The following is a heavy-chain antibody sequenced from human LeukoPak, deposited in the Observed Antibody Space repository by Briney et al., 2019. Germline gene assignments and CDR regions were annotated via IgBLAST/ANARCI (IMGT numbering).Heavy chain of an antibody. J-gene: IGHJ6*03. CDR1: GGSFSGYY. CDR2: INHSGST. V-gene: IGHV4-34*01. CDR3: ARVTGWGYCSGGSCSLTRYYYYYMDV. D-gene: IGHD2-15*01. Sequence: SETLSLTCAVYGGSFSGYYWSWIRQPPGKGLEWIGEINHSGSTNYNPSLKSRVTISVDTSKNQFSLKLSSVTAADTAVYYCARVTGWGYCSGGSCSLTRYYYYYMDVWGKGTTVTVSS.